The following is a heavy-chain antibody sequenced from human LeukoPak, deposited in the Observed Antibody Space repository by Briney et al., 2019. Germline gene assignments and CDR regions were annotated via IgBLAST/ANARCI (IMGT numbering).Heavy chain of an antibody. D-gene: IGHD3-22*01. CDR2: ISAYNGNT. J-gene: IGHJ4*02. Sequence: GASVKVSCKASGYTFTSYGISWVRQAPGQGLEWMGWISAYNGNTNYAQKLQGRVTMTTDTSTSTAYMELRSLRSGDTAVYYCARPSYDSSGYLYYFDYWGQGTLVTVSS. V-gene: IGHV1-18*01. CDR3: ARPSYDSSGYLYYFDY. CDR1: GYTFTSYG.